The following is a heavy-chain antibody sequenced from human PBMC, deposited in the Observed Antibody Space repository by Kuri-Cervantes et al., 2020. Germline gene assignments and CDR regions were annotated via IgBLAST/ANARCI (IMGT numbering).Heavy chain of an antibody. D-gene: IGHD3-10*01. V-gene: IGHV4-59*01. CDR1: GGTISSYY. CDR2: IYYSGST. J-gene: IGHJ6*02. CDR3: AGTSMVRGVIRSHYYYHGMDV. Sequence: SETLSLTCTVSGGTISSYYWSWIRQPPGKGLEWIGYIYYSGSTNYNPSLKSRVTISVDTSKNQFSLKLSSVTAADTAVYYCAGTSMVRGVIRSHYYYHGMDVWGQGTTVTVSS.